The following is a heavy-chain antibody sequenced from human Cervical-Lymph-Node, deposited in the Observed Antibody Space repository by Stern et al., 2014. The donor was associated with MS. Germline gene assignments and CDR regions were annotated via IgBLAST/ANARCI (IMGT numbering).Heavy chain of an antibody. CDR3: ARDYEDTSMLFDH. J-gene: IGHJ4*02. D-gene: IGHD2-8*01. V-gene: IGHV3-30*03. CDR1: GFTFSSYG. CDR2: ISYDGNHK. Sequence: VQLVESGGAVVQPGRSLRLSCAASGFTFSSYGMHWVRQAPGKGLEWVTVISYDGNHKYYAASVKGRFTISRDNSKNTLHLQMNSVTPDVTAIYYCARDYEDTSMLFDHWGQGTLVTVSS.